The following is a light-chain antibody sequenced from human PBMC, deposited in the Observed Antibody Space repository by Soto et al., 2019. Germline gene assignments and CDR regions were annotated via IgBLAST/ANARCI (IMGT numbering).Light chain of an antibody. CDR3: QQCATAPLT. J-gene: IGKJ1*01. Sequence: ENVLTQSPGTLSLSPGERATLSCRASQSVGNNYLAWYQQKPGQAPRLLIYDASNRATGIPDRFSGSGSGTDFTLTIRRLEPEGFAVYYCQQCATAPLTFGQGTKVEIK. CDR1: QSVGNNY. V-gene: IGKV3-20*01. CDR2: DAS.